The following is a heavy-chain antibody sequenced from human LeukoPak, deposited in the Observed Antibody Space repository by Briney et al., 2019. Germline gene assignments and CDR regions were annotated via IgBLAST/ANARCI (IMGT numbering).Heavy chain of an antibody. CDR2: ISAYNGNT. Sequence: ASVKVSCKPSGYTVTSYGISWVRQAPAQGREWMGWISAYNGNTNYAQKLQGRVTTTTDTSTSIAYMELRSLRSDDTAVYYCAREAYCSGGSCYPADYWGQGTLVTVSS. D-gene: IGHD2-15*01. J-gene: IGHJ4*02. CDR1: GYTVTSYG. CDR3: AREAYCSGGSCYPADY. V-gene: IGHV1-18*04.